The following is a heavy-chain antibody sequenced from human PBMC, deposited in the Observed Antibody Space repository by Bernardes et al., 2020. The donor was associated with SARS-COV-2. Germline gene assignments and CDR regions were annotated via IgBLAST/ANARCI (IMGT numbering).Heavy chain of an antibody. CDR1: GGSISSNY. CDR2: FYSSGST. CDR3: ARGGTSSLWFDP. D-gene: IGHD2-2*01. Sequence: SETLSLTCTVSGGSISSNYWSWIRQSPGKGLEWIGNFYSSGSTNYNPSLNSRVTISVDMSKNQFSLKLSSVTTADTAVYYCARGGTSSLWFDPWGQGTLVTGST. V-gene: IGHV4-59*01. J-gene: IGHJ5*02.